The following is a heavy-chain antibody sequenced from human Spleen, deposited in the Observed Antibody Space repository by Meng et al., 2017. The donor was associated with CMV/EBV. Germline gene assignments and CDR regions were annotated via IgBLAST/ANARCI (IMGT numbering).Heavy chain of an antibody. Sequence: QVQLQQWGAGLLKPSETRSLTCAVYGGSFSGYYWSWIRQPPGKGLEWIGEINHSGSTNYNPSLKSRVTISVDTSKNQFSLKLSSVTAADTAVYYCARKREGDFDYWGQGTLVTVSS. CDR1: GGSFSGYY. V-gene: IGHV4-34*01. CDR3: ARKREGDFDY. J-gene: IGHJ4*02. D-gene: IGHD6-25*01. CDR2: INHSGST.